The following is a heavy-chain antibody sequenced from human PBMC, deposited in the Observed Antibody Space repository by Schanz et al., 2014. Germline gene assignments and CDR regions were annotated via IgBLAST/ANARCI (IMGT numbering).Heavy chain of an antibody. D-gene: IGHD3-10*01. CDR3: EKVGLYYYGSGFDY. CDR2: IRYDGSNK. Sequence: QVQLVESGGGVVQPGGSLRLSCAASGFTFSSYGMHWVRQAPGKGLEWVAFIRYDGSNKYYADSVKGRFTISRDNSKTALYLQMSSLRAEDTAVYYCEKVGLYYYGSGFDYWGQGTLVTVSS. CDR1: GFTFSSYG. J-gene: IGHJ4*02. V-gene: IGHV3-30*02.